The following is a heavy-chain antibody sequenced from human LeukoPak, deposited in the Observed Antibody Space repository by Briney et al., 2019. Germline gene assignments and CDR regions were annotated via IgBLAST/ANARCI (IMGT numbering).Heavy chain of an antibody. D-gene: IGHD4-17*01. CDR3: AKDLQIDYGDYIFDY. CDR2: ISGSGGST. J-gene: IGHJ4*02. CDR1: GFTFRSYG. V-gene: IGHV3-23*01. Sequence: PGGTLRLSCAASGFTFRSYGMSWVRQAPGKGLEWVSAISGSGGSTYYADSVKGRFTISRDNSKNTLYLQMNSLRAEDTAVYYCAKDLQIDYGDYIFDYWGQGSLVTVSS.